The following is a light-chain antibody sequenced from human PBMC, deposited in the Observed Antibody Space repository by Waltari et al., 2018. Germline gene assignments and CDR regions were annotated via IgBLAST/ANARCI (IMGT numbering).Light chain of an antibody. CDR3: QQSYSTPIT. Sequence: DIQMTQSPSSLSASVGDRVTITCLASQRLSSYLNWYPQKPGKAPKLLIYAASSLESGVPSRFSGSGSGTDFTLTISSLKPEDFATYYCQQSYSTPITFGQGTRLEIK. CDR2: AAS. J-gene: IGKJ5*01. V-gene: IGKV1-39*01. CDR1: QRLSSY.